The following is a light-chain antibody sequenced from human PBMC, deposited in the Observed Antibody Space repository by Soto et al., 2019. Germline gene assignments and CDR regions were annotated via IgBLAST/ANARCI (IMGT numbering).Light chain of an antibody. J-gene: IGKJ4*01. CDR3: QQAHIFPLT. CDR1: QDVNTW. V-gene: IGKV1-12*01. Sequence: DIQMTQSPSSLSASVGDRVTITCRASQDVNTWLAWYQQKPGRAPNLLIFAASSLQSGVPSRFSGNGSGTHFTLSISSLQPEEFATYYCQQAHIFPLTFGGGTKVEIK. CDR2: AAS.